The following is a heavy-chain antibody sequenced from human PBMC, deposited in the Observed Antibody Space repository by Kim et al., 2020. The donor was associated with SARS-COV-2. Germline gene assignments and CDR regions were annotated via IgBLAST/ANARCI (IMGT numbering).Heavy chain of an antibody. CDR3: ARLYGWRGYNWFDP. Sequence: SETLSLTCTVSGGYISSSSYYWGWIRQPPGKGLEWIGSIYYSGSTYYNPSLKSRVTISVDTSKNQFSLKLSSVTAADTAVYYCARLYGWRGYNWFDPWGQGTLVTVSS. CDR2: IYYSGST. V-gene: IGHV4-39*01. CDR1: GGYISSSSYY. J-gene: IGHJ5*02. D-gene: IGHD6-19*01.